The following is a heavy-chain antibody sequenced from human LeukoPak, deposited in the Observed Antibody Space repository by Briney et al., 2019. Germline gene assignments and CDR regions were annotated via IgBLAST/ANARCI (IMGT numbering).Heavy chain of an antibody. V-gene: IGHV3-23*01. CDR3: AKEAGGYGGNPIDP. J-gene: IGHJ5*02. CDR2: VSGSGGST. CDR1: GFTFSSYA. Sequence: PGGSLRLSCAASGFTFSSYAMSWVRQAPGKGLEWVSAVSGSGGSTYYADSVKGRFTISRDNSKNTLYLQMNSLRAGDTAVYYCAKEAGGYGGNPIDPWGQGTLVTVSS. D-gene: IGHD4-23*01.